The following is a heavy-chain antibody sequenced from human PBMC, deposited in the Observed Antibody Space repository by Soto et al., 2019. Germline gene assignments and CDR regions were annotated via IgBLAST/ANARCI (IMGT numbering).Heavy chain of an antibody. D-gene: IGHD3-3*02. J-gene: IGHJ4*02. CDR1: GFTFSSYA. Sequence: EVQLLESGGGLAQPGGSLRLSCAASGFTFSSYAMSWVRQAPGKGLEWVSAISGSGGSTYYADSVKGRFTISRDNSKNTLYLQMNSLRAEDTAVYYCAKENPVIFSTQSGEADYWGQGTLVTVSS. CDR3: AKENPVIFSTQSGEADY. V-gene: IGHV3-23*01. CDR2: ISGSGGST.